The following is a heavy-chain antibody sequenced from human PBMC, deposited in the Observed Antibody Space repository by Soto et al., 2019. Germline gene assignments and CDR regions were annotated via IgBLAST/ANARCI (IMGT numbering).Heavy chain of an antibody. CDR1: GGSISSYY. D-gene: IGHD4-17*01. CDR2: IYNSDTT. J-gene: IGHJ4*02. Sequence: QVQLQESGPGLVKPSETLSLTCTVSGGSISSYYWSWIRQPPGKGLEWIGYIYNSDTTNYNPSLKSPFTISVDTSKNQLSLKVSSVTAADTAVYYCARGRRGDYVPFDYWGQGTLVTVSS. V-gene: IGHV4-59*01. CDR3: ARGRRGDYVPFDY.